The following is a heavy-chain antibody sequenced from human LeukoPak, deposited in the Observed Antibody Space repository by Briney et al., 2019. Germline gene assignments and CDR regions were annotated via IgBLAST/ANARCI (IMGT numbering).Heavy chain of an antibody. J-gene: IGHJ4*02. CDR2: IIPISGTA. CDR3: ARDVKPLAYYDSSGYYV. CDR1: GGTFSSYA. D-gene: IGHD3-22*01. V-gene: IGHV1-69*05. Sequence: SVKVSCKASGGTFSSYAISWVRQAPGQGLEWMGRIIPISGTANYAQKFQGRVTITTDESTSTAYMELSSLRSEDTAVYYCARDVKPLAYYDSSGYYVWGQGTLVTVSS.